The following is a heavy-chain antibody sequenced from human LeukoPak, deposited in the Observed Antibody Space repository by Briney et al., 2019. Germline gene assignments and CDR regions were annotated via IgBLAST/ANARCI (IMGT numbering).Heavy chain of an antibody. V-gene: IGHV4-59*01. CDR1: GGSISSYY. D-gene: IGHD2-15*01. Sequence: PSETLSLTCTVSGGSISSYYWSWIRQPPGKGLEWIGYIYYSGSTNYNPSLKSRVTISVDTSKNQFSLKLSSVTAADTAVYYCARDYCSGGSCYHFDYWGQGTLVTVSS. CDR3: ARDYCSGGSCYHFDY. CDR2: IYYSGST. J-gene: IGHJ4*02.